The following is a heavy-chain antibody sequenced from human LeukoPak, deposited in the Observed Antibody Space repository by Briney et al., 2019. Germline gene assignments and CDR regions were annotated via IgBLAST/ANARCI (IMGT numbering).Heavy chain of an antibody. D-gene: IGHD2-2*01. CDR2: ISGSGGST. J-gene: IGHJ4*02. V-gene: IGHV3-23*01. Sequence: GGSLRLSCAASGFAFSSYDMSWVRQAPGKGLEWVSAISGSGGSTYYADSVKGRFTISRDNSKNTLYLQMNSLRAEDTAVYYCAKHRSVVVVPAAYDYWGQGTLVTVSS. CDR3: AKHRSVVVVPAAYDY. CDR1: GFAFSSYD.